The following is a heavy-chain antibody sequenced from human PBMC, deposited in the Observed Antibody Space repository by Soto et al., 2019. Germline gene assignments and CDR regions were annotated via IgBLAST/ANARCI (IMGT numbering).Heavy chain of an antibody. V-gene: IGHV1-8*01. J-gene: IGHJ4*02. CDR1: GYTFTNYD. CDR2: VNPNSGYT. Sequence: ASVKVSCKASGYTFTNYDITWVRQAAGQGLEWVGWVNPNSGYTAYAQKFVGRVTMTSNTPLRTAYMELSSLTSWDPSVYYCARSYSYGCNDYWDQGTLVTVSS. CDR3: ARSYSYGCNDY. D-gene: IGHD5-18*01.